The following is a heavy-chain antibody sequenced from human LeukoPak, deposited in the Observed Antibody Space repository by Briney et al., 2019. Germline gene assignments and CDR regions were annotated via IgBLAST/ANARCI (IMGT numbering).Heavy chain of an antibody. D-gene: IGHD6-19*01. CDR3: ARKDVSSGWYYFDY. CDR1: GFTFSSYW. J-gene: IGHJ4*02. V-gene: IGHV3-74*01. Sequence: GGSLRLSCAASGFTFSSYWMHWVRQAPGKRLVWVSRINSDGSSTSYADSVKGRFTISRDNAKNTLYLQMNSLRAEDTAVYYCARKDVSSGWYYFDYWGQGTLVTVSS. CDR2: INSDGSST.